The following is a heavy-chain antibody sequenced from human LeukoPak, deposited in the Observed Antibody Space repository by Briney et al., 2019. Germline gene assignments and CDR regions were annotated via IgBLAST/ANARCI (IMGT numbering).Heavy chain of an antibody. V-gene: IGHV4-34*01. CDR2: INHSGST. CDR3: ARDGGWEPLDY. J-gene: IGHJ4*02. CDR1: GGSFSGYY. D-gene: IGHD1-26*01. Sequence: PSETLSLTCAVYGGSFSGYYWSWIRQPPGKGLEWIGEINHSGSTNYNPSLKSRVTISVDTSKNQFSLKLSSVTAADTAVYYCARDGGWEPLDYWGQGTLVTVSS.